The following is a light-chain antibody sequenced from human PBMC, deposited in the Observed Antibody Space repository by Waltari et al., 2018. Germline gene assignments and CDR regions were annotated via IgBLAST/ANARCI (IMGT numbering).Light chain of an antibody. J-gene: IGKJ2*01. V-gene: IGKV1-39*01. Sequence: DIQMTQSPSSLSASVGDRVTITCRASQSMSSYLNWYQQKPEKAPKLLIYAASSLQSGVPSRFSGSGSGTDFTLTISSLQPEDFATYYCQQSYSTPPYTFGQGTKLEIK. CDR2: AAS. CDR3: QQSYSTPPYT. CDR1: QSMSSY.